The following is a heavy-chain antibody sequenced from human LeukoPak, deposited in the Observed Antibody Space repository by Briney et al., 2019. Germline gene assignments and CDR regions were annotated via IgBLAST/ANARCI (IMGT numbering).Heavy chain of an antibody. D-gene: IGHD3-3*01. Sequence: PGGSLRLSCAASGFTFSSYAMSRVRQAPGKGLEWVSAISGSGGSTYYADSVKGRFTISRDNSENTLYLQMNSLRAEDTAVYYCAKGGYDFWSGYQPDYIDYWGQGTLVTVSS. V-gene: IGHV3-23*01. CDR2: ISGSGGST. CDR3: AKGGYDFWSGYQPDYIDY. J-gene: IGHJ4*02. CDR1: GFTFSSYA.